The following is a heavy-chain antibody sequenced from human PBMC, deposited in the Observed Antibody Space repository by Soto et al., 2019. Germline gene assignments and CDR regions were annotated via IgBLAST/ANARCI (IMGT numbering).Heavy chain of an antibody. CDR3: ARGIATGQLDP. CDR1: GYTFTKYT. D-gene: IGHD2-15*01. CDR2: INPDNGNT. J-gene: IGHJ5*02. Sequence: ASVKVSCQASGYTFTKYTMKWVRQAPGQRLEWMGWINPDNGNTKSSQKFQDRVIITRDTSASTAYMDLSSLRSEDTAVYYCARGIATGQLDPWGQGTLVTVSS. V-gene: IGHV1-3*01.